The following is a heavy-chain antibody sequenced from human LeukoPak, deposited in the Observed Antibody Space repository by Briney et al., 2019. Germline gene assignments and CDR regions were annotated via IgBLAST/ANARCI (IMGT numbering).Heavy chain of an antibody. J-gene: IGHJ3*02. V-gene: IGHV4-59*01. CDR3: ARARHIAAAGTYAFDI. CDR1: GGSISSYY. D-gene: IGHD6-13*01. Sequence: SETLSLTCTVSGGSISSYYWSWIRQPPGKGLEWIGYIYYCGSTNYNPSLKSRVTISVDTSKNQFSLKLSSVTAADTAVYYCARARHIAAAGTYAFDIWGQGTMVTVSS. CDR2: IYYCGST.